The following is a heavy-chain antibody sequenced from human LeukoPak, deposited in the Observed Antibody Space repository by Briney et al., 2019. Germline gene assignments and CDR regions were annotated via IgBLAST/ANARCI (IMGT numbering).Heavy chain of an antibody. J-gene: IGHJ4*02. D-gene: IGHD1-26*01. V-gene: IGHV3-23*01. Sequence: GGSLRLSCVASGFTFSSSAMSWVRQAPGKGLEWVSAISGRGDYTYYADSVKGRFTISRDNSKNTLYLQVNSLRAEDTAVYYCAKGGKWDVTPFDYWGQGTLVTVSS. CDR3: AKGGKWDVTPFDY. CDR1: GFTFSSSA. CDR2: ISGRGDYT.